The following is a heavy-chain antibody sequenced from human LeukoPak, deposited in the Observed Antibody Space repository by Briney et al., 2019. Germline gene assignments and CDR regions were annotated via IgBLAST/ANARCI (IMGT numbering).Heavy chain of an antibody. CDR2: INHSGST. CDR1: GGSISSGGYY. Sequence: PSETLSLTCTVSGGSISSGGYYWSWIRQPPGKGLEWIGEINHSGSTNYNPSLKSRVTISVDTSKNQFSLKLSSVTAADTAVYYCARGRYSSSWTSYYYYMDVWGKGTTVTVSS. D-gene: IGHD6-13*01. CDR3: ARGRYSSSWTSYYYYMDV. J-gene: IGHJ6*03. V-gene: IGHV4-39*07.